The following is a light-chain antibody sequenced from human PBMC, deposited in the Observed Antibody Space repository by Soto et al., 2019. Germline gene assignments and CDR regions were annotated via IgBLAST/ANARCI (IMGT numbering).Light chain of an antibody. J-gene: IGKJ2*02. V-gene: IGKV1-5*01. Sequence: DIQMTQSPSTLSASVGDRVTITCRASQSIRDLLAWYQQKPGKAPKLLIYDASSLETGVPSRFSGSGSGTEFTLTISSLQPDDFATYYCQQYNGYSGTFGQGTKLEI. CDR1: QSIRDL. CDR3: QQYNGYSGT. CDR2: DAS.